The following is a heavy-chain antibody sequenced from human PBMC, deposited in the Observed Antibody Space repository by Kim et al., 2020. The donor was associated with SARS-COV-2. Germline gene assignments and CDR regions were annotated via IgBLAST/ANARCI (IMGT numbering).Heavy chain of an antibody. CDR2: INGDGTTT. V-gene: IGHV3-74*01. J-gene: IGHJ5*02. D-gene: IGHD1-26*01. Sequence: GGSLRLSCAASGFIFSTSWMHWVRQAPGKGLVWVSHINGDGTTTNYADSVKGRFTTSRDNAKNTSYLQMNSLRAEDTAVYYCYCQGTWGQGTLVTVSS. CDR1: GFIFSTSW. CDR3: YCQGT.